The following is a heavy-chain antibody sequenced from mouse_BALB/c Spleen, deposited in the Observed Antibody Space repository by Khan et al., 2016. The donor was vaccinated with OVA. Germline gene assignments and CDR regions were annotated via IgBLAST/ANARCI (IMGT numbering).Heavy chain of an antibody. J-gene: IGHJ3*01. V-gene: IGHV1-54*01. CDR1: GYAFTNYL. Sequence: VQLKESGAELVRPGTSVKVSCKASGYAFTNYLIEWVKQRPGQGLEWIGVINPGSGGTKYNERFKAKATLTADKSSTTAYMQLSSLTSDDSAVYFCTRRLLFWGQGTLVTVSA. CDR3: TRRLLF. D-gene: IGHD3-2*02. CDR2: INPGSGGT.